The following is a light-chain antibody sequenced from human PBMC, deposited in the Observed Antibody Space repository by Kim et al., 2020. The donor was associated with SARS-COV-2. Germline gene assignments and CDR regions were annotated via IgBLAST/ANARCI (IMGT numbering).Light chain of an antibody. CDR3: SSYTSSSTFYV. J-gene: IGLJ1*01. CDR1: SSDVGSYNR. Sequence: QSVTISCTGTSSDVGSYNRVSWYQHPPGTAPKLMIYEVSNRPSGVPDRFSGSKSGNTASLTISGLQAEDEADYYCSSYTSSSTFYVFGTGTKVTVL. CDR2: EVS. V-gene: IGLV2-18*02.